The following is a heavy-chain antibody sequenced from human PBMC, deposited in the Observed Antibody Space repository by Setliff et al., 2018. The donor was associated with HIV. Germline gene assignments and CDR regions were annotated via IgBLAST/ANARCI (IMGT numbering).Heavy chain of an antibody. CDR3: ARLGDFSYNSYHLYAFDF. CDR1: GGSISSGSYY. Sequence: PSETLSLTCTVSGGSISSGSYYWSWIRQPAGKGLEWIGRIYTSGSTNYNPSLKSRVAISVDTSKNQFSLHFQSVTAADTAIYFCARLGDFSYNSYHLYAFDFWGHGALVTVSS. CDR2: IYTSGST. J-gene: IGHJ4*01. D-gene: IGHD3-16*01. V-gene: IGHV4-61*02.